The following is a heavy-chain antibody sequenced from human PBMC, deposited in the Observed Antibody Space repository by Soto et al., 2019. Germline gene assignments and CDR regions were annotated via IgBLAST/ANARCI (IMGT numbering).Heavy chain of an antibody. CDR2: VYYSGST. V-gene: IGHV4-39*01. J-gene: IGHJ3*02. Sequence: SETLSLTCTVSGGSISSNNYYWGWIRQPPGKGLEWIGSVYYSGSTSYNSSLKSRVTISVDTSKNQFSLRLSSVTAADTAVYYCASPTLGAFDIWGQGTMVTVSS. CDR3: ASPTLGAFDI. CDR1: GGSISSNNYY. D-gene: IGHD3-16*01.